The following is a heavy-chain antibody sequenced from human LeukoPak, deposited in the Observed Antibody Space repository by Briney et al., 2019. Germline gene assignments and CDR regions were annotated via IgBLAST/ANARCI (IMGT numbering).Heavy chain of an antibody. D-gene: IGHD6-19*01. V-gene: IGHV3-21*01. CDR2: ISSSSSYI. CDR3: ARDGSGRNIDY. Sequence: AGGSLRLSCAASGFTFSSYSMNWVRQAPGRGLEWVSSISSSSSYIYYADSAKGRFTISRDNAKNSLYLQMNSLRAEDTAEYYCARDGSGRNIDYWGQGTLVTVSS. CDR1: GFTFSSYS. J-gene: IGHJ4*02.